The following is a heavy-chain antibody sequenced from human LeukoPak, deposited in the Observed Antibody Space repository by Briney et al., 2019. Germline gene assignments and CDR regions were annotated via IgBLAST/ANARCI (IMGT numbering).Heavy chain of an antibody. CDR2: IWYDGSNK. V-gene: IGHV3-33*01. Sequence: PGRSLRLSCAASGFTFSSYGMHWVRQAPGKGLEWVAVIWYDGSNKYYVDSVKGRFTISRDNSKNTLYLQMNSLRAEGTAVYYCAREFTVYCSGGSCYPPGGMDVWGQGTTVTVSS. CDR1: GFTFSSYG. CDR3: AREFTVYCSGGSCYPPGGMDV. J-gene: IGHJ6*02. D-gene: IGHD2-15*01.